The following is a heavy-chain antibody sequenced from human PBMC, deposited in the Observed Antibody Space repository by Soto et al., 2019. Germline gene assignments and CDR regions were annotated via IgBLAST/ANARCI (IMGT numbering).Heavy chain of an antibody. V-gene: IGHV1-69*13. D-gene: IGHD6-6*01. J-gene: IGHJ6*02. CDR1: GGTFSSYA. CDR2: IIPIFGTA. Sequence: SVKVSCKASGGTFSSYAISWVRQAPGQGLEWMGGIIPIFGTANYAQKFQGRVTITADESTSTAYMELSSLGSEDTAVYYCAIPIAADYYYYGMDVWGQGTTVTVSS. CDR3: AIPIAADYYYYGMDV.